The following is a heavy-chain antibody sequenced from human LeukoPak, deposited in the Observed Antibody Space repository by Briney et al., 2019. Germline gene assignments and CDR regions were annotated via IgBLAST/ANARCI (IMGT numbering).Heavy chain of an antibody. CDR3: ARAVGPFDY. V-gene: IGHV3-33*08. J-gene: IGHJ4*02. D-gene: IGHD1-26*01. Sequence: GRSLRLSRAASGFTFSSYGMHWVRQAPGKGLDWVAVIWFDGSEKYYADAVKGRFTISRDNSKNTLHLQMDSLRAEDTAVYYCARAVGPFDYWGQGTLVTVSS. CDR2: IWFDGSEK. CDR1: GFTFSSYG.